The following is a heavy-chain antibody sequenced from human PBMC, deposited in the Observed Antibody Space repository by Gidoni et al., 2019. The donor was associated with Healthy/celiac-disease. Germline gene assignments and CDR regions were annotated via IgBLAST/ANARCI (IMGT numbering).Heavy chain of an antibody. V-gene: IGHV3-9*01. J-gene: IGHJ6*03. Sequence: EVQLVESGGGLVQPGRSLRLSCAASGFTFDDYAMHWVRQAPGKGLEWVSGISWNSGSIGYADSVKGRFTISRDNAKNSLYLQMNSLRAEDTALYYCAKSTEPGTTDYYYYYMDVWGKGTTVTVSS. D-gene: IGHD1-1*01. CDR3: AKSTEPGTTDYYYYYMDV. CDR1: GFTFDDYA. CDR2: ISWNSGSI.